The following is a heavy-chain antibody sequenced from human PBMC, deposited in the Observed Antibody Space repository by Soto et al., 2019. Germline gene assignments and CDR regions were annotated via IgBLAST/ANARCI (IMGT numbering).Heavy chain of an antibody. V-gene: IGHV1-18*01. CDR2: GSAYNGKT. CDR3: ARDRHIWVVPADSAGGY. Sequence: QVQLVQSGAEVKKPGASVKVSCKASGYTFTSYGISWGRQGHGPGHEWEGWGSAYNGKTNYAQKLQGKDPMTTDTSTTTPYMQLKSLEPDHTAVYYCARDRHIWVVPADSAGGYWGQGTLGTVSS. CDR1: GYTFTSYG. D-gene: IGHD2-21*02. J-gene: IGHJ4*02.